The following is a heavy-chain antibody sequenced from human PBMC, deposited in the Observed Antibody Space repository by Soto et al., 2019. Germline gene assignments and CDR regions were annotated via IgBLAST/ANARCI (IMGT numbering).Heavy chain of an antibody. Sequence: QVQLVQSGAEVKSPGASVRLSCKASGYTFTDYFIHWVRQAPGQGLEWMGVINPSAGSTTYAQTLQGRVTLTRHTPTRTVYMELSSLRSEDSAVYYCARARCSQYVSTKGRFEAWGQGTPVT. CDR1: GYTFTDYF. CDR3: ARARCSQYVSTKGRFEA. V-gene: IGHV1-46*03. J-gene: IGHJ4*02. D-gene: IGHD3-10*02. CDR2: INPSAGST.